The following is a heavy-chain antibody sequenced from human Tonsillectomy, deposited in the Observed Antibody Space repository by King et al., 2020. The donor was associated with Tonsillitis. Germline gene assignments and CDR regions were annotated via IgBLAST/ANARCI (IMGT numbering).Heavy chain of an antibody. CDR1: GFTFGDYA. D-gene: IGHD2-15*01. V-gene: IGHV3-49*05. J-gene: IGHJ4*02. CDR3: TRVSTEVDFYY. CDR2: IRRKAYGGTT. Sequence: VQLVEFGGGLVKPGRSLRLSCTASGFTFGDYAMSWFRQAPGKGLEWVGFIRRKAYGGTTEYAASVKGRFTISRDDSKSIAYLQMNSLKTEDTAVYYCTRVSTEVDFYYWGQGTLVTVSS.